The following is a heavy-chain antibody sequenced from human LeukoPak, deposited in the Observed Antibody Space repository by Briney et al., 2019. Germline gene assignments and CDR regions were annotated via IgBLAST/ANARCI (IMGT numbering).Heavy chain of an antibody. D-gene: IGHD3-22*01. Sequence: SETLSLTCSVSGASLSRNTYYWGWIRQSPGKGLEWIGTFYYTGSTYYNPSLKSRITISVDTSKNHFSLKLSSVTAADTAVYYCARANYYDSSGYYYNAFDIWGQGTMVTVSS. CDR3: ARANYYDSSGYYYNAFDI. CDR1: GASLSRNTYY. V-gene: IGHV4-39*02. CDR2: FYYTGST. J-gene: IGHJ3*02.